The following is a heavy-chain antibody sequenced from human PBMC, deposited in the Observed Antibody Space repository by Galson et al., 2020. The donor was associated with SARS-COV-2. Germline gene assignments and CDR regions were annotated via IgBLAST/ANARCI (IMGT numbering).Heavy chain of an antibody. Sequence: SETLSLTCTVSGGSISSSSYYWGWIRQPPGKGLEWIGSIHYTGSTYYNPSLKSRVTISVDTSKNQFSLNLSSVTAADTAVYYCARLEGYIVVVDGGVWFFDLWGRGTLVTVSS. D-gene: IGHD2-2*01. CDR2: IHYTGST. CDR3: ARLEGYIVVVDGGVWFFDL. V-gene: IGHV4-39*01. J-gene: IGHJ2*01. CDR1: GGSISSSSYY.